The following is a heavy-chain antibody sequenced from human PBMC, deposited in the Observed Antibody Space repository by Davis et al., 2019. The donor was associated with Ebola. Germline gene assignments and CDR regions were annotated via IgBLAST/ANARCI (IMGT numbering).Heavy chain of an antibody. D-gene: IGHD5-18*01. CDR2: MYHSGST. CDR1: NYSISSGYY. CDR3: ARGGYSYGYLRGGGAFDP. J-gene: IGHJ5*02. V-gene: IGHV4-38-2*02. Sequence: SETLSLTCSVPNYSISSGYYWGWIRQPPGKGLEWIGTMYHSGSTNYTPSLKSRVTISVDTSKNKFSLKLSSVTAADTAVYYCARGGYSYGYLRGGGAFDPWGQGTLVTVSS.